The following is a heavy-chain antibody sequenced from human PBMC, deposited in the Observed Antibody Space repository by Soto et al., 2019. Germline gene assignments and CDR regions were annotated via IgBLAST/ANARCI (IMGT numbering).Heavy chain of an antibody. D-gene: IGHD6-19*01. CDR1: GFTFSSYW. Sequence: PVGSLRLSCAASGFTFSSYWMHWVRQAPGKGLVWVSRINSDGSSTSYADSVKGRFTISRDNAKNTLYLQMNSMRAEDTAVYYCAREDGTAVAFNFDYWGQGTLVTVSS. CDR2: INSDGSST. J-gene: IGHJ4*02. V-gene: IGHV3-74*01. CDR3: AREDGTAVAFNFDY.